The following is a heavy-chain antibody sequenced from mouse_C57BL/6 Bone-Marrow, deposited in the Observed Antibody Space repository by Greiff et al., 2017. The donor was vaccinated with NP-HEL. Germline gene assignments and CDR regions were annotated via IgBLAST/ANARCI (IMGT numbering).Heavy chain of an antibody. CDR3: ARSGLYDYDASYDFDY. Sequence: QVQLQQPGTELVKPGASVKLSCKASGYTFTSYWMHWVKQRPGQGLEWIGNINPSNGGTNYNEKFKSKATLTVDKSSSTAYMQLSSLTSEDSAVYYCARSGLYDYDASYDFDYWGQGTTLTVSS. CDR2: INPSNGGT. V-gene: IGHV1-53*01. D-gene: IGHD2-4*01. J-gene: IGHJ2*01. CDR1: GYTFTSYW.